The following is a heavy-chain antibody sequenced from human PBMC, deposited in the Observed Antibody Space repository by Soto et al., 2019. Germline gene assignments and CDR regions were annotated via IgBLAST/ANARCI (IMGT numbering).Heavy chain of an antibody. J-gene: IGHJ5*02. CDR2: IYYSGST. V-gene: IGHV4-39*01. Sequence: SETLSLTCTVSGGSISSSSYYWGWIRQPPGKGLEWIGSIYYSGSTYYNPSLKSRVTISVDTSKNQFSLKLSSVTAADTAVYYCARHEYNWNFWFDPWGQGTLVTVSS. CDR3: ARHEYNWNFWFDP. CDR1: GGSISSSSYY. D-gene: IGHD1-1*01.